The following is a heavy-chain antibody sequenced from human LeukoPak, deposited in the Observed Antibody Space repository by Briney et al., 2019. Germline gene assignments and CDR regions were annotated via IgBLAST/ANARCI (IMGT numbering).Heavy chain of an antibody. CDR3: ARDINSSGYFRLDY. V-gene: IGHV3-33*08. D-gene: IGHD3-22*01. CDR2: IWFDGSSK. Sequence: GGSLRLSCAASGFTFSTYTMHWVRQAPGKGLEWVAIIWFDGSSKYYADSVKGRFTISRDNSKNTLYLHMNSLRAEDTAVYYCARDINSSGYFRLDYWGQGTLVTVSS. J-gene: IGHJ4*02. CDR1: GFTFSTYT.